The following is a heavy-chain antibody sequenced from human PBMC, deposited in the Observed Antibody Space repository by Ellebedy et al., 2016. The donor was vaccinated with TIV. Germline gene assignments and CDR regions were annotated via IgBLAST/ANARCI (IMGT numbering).Heavy chain of an antibody. CDR3: ATDGSYGDFRSPAHAFES. Sequence: GGSLRLSCAASRFSFSSYWMSWVRQSPGKGLEWVANINQDGSDKYYVDSVKGRFTISRDNAKNSLYLQMNSLRAEDTAVYYCATDGSYGDFRSPAHAFESWGQGTMVSVSS. CDR2: INQDGSDK. V-gene: IGHV3-7*01. J-gene: IGHJ3*02. D-gene: IGHD4-17*01. CDR1: RFSFSSYW.